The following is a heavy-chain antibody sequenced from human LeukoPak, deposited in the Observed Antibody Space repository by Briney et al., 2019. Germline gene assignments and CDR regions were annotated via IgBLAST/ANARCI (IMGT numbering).Heavy chain of an antibody. V-gene: IGHV4-34*01. CDR3: ARIRAYSGSGSYYNVHPYYFDY. Sequence: SETLSLTXAVYGGSFSGYYWSWIRHPPGKGLEWIGENNHSGSTNYNPSLKSRVTISVDTSKNQCSLKLSSVTAADTAVYYCARIRAYSGSGSYYNVHPYYFDYCGQGTLVPVSS. CDR2: NNHSGST. CDR1: GGSFSGYY. D-gene: IGHD3-10*01. J-gene: IGHJ4*02.